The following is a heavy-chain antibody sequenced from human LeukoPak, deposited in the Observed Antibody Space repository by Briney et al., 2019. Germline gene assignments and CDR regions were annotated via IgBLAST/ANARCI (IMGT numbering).Heavy chain of an antibody. CDR2: IYYSGSF. J-gene: IGHJ4*02. D-gene: IGHD5-18*01. V-gene: IGHV4-59*01. CDR1: GGSISSYY. CDR3: ARSPDGYRYTYFDY. Sequence: SETLSLTCTVPGGSISSYYWSWIRQPLGKGLEWIGYIYYSGSFNYNPSLKSRVTISADTSKKQFSMKLSSVTAADTAVYYCARSPDGYRYTYFDYWGQGTLVTVSS.